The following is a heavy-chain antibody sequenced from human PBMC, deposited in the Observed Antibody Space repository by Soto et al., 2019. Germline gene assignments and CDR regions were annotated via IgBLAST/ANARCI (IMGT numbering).Heavy chain of an antibody. CDR1: GYTFTSYG. D-gene: IGHD3-9*01. Sequence: ASVKVSCKASGYTFTSYGISWVRQAPGQGLEWMGWISAYNGNTNYAQKLQGRVTMTTDTSTSTAYMELRSLRSDDTAVYYCARDRYDILTGYSYYYDMDVWGQGATVTVSS. V-gene: IGHV1-18*04. CDR2: ISAYNGNT. J-gene: IGHJ6*02. CDR3: ARDRYDILTGYSYYYDMDV.